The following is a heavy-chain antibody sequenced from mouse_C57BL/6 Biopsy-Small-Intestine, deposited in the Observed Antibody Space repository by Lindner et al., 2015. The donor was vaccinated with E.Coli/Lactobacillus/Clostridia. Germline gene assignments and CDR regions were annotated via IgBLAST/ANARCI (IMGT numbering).Heavy chain of an antibody. D-gene: IGHD2-10*02. CDR3: ARGSPDGLGDY. CDR2: IYPGDGDT. J-gene: IGHJ2*01. CDR1: GYAFSSYW. V-gene: IGHV1-80*01. Sequence: VQLQESGAELVKPGASVKISCKASGYAFSSYWMNWVKQRPGKGLEWIGQIYPGDGDTNYNGKFKAKATLTVDKSSSTAYMQLKSLTSEDSAVYYCARGSPDGLGDYWGQGTTLTVSS.